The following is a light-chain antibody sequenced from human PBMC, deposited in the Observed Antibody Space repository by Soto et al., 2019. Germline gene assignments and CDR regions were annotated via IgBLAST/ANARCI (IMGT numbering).Light chain of an antibody. CDR3: CSYTSSNTVV. CDR1: SSDIGAYKY. Sequence: QSVLTQPASVSGSPGQSITISCTGTSSDIGAYKYVAWYQQQSGQAPKLMTYEVHHRPSGVSNRFSGSKSGNTASLTIAGLQAEDEAYYYCCSYTSSNTVVFGGGTKVTVL. J-gene: IGLJ3*02. V-gene: IGLV2-14*01. CDR2: EVH.